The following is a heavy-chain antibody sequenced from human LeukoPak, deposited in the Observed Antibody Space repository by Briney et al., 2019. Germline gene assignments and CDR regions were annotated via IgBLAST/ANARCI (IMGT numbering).Heavy chain of an antibody. Sequence: GGSLRLSCAASGFTFSSYGMHWVRQAPGKGLEWVAVIWYDGSNKYYADSVKGRFTISRDNSKNTLYLQMNSLRAEDTAVYYCAIDPCSGGSCYPVDYWGQGTLVTVSS. CDR1: GFTFSSYG. V-gene: IGHV3-33*01. J-gene: IGHJ4*02. CDR3: AIDPCSGGSCYPVDY. CDR2: IWYDGSNK. D-gene: IGHD2-15*01.